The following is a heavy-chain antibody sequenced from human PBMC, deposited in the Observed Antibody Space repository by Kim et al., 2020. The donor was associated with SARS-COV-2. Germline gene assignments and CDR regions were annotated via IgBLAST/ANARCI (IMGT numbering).Heavy chain of an antibody. J-gene: IGHJ5*02. V-gene: IGHV1-24*01. CDR2: FDPEDGET. CDR1: GYTLTELS. Sequence: ASVKVSCKVSGYTLTELSMHWVRQAPGKGLEWMGGFDPEDGETIYAQMFQGRVTMTEDTSTDTAYMELSSLRSEDTAVYYCATGVRGVRWFDPWGQGTLVTVSS. D-gene: IGHD1-1*01. CDR3: ATGVRGVRWFDP.